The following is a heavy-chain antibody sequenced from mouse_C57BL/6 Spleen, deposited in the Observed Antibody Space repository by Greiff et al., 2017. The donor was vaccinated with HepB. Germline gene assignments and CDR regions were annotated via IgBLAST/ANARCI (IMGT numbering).Heavy chain of an antibody. J-gene: IGHJ4*01. CDR3: ARDGYSSYAMDY. D-gene: IGHD2-3*01. V-gene: IGHV1-55*01. CDR2: IYPGSGST. Sequence: QVQLKQPGAELVKPGASVKMSCKASGYTFTSYWITWVKQRPGQGLEWIGDIYPGSGSTNYNEKFKSKATLTVDTSSSTAYMQLSSLTSEDSAVYYCARDGYSSYAMDYWGQGTSVTVSS. CDR1: GYTFTSYW.